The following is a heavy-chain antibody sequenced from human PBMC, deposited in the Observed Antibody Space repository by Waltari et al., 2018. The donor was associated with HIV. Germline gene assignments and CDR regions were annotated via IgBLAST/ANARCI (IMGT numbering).Heavy chain of an antibody. V-gene: IGHV1-2*05. CDR3: ARVRGGGMDV. CDR2: INHNSGDT. D-gene: IGHD5-12*01. CDR1: GNTFTGYY. J-gene: IGHJ6*02. Sequence: QEHLVQSGAEVKKPGASVKVSCTASGNTFTGYYIHWVRQAPGQGLEWVGRINHNSGDTHYAQKFQGRVTMTRDTSISTGYMELHSLTSDDTGVYFCARVRGGGMDVWAKGPRSPSP.